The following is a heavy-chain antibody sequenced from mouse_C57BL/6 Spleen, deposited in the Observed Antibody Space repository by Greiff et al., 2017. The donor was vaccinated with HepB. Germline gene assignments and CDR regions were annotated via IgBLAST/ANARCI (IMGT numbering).Heavy chain of an antibody. CDR1: GYTFTDYY. V-gene: IGHV1-19*01. D-gene: IGHD4-1*01. J-gene: IGHJ2*01. CDR3: ARKTGPFDC. CDR2: INPYNGGT. Sequence: VQLQQSGPVLVKPGASVKMSCKASGYTFTDYYMNWVTQSHGKSLEWIGVINPYNGGTSYNQKFKVKVTLTVDKSSSTAYMELNSLTSDDSAVYYCARKTGPFDCWGQSTTLTVTS.